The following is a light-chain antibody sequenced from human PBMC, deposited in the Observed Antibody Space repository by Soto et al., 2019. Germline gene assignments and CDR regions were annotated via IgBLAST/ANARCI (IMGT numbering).Light chain of an antibody. CDR3: QQYENWPRT. Sequence: EIVLTQSPATLSLSPGERATLSCRASQSVSSYLAWYQQKPGQAPRLLIYDASNRATGIPARFSGSGSGTEFTLTISSLQSEDFAVYYCQQYENWPRTFGQGTKVDI. J-gene: IGKJ1*01. V-gene: IGKV3D-15*01. CDR2: DAS. CDR1: QSVSSY.